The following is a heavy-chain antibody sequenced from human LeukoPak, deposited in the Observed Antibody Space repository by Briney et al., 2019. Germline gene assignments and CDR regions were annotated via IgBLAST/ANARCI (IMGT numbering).Heavy chain of an antibody. D-gene: IGHD3-3*01. V-gene: IGHV4-34*01. CDR3: ARGRPYYDFWSGYYNDYYYYMDV. CDR1: GGSFSGYY. CDR2: INHSGST. J-gene: IGHJ6*03. Sequence: KTSETLSLTCAVYGGSFSGYYWSWIRQPPGKGLEWIGEINHSGSTNYNPSLKSRVNISVDTPKNQFSLQLSSVTAADTAVYYCARGRPYYDFWSGYYNDYYYYMDVWGKGTTVTVSS.